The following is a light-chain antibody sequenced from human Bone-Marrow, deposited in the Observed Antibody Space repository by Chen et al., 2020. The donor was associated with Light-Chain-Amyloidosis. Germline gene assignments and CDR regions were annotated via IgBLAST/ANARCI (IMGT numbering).Light chain of an antibody. CDR3: QVWDRSSDRPV. Sequence: SYVLTQPSSVSVAPGQTATIACGGNNIGSTSGHWYQQTAGQAPLLVGDDDSERPSGIPARLSGSNSGTTATLPISRVEAGDDADYSCQVWDRSSDRPVFGGGTKLTVL. V-gene: IGLV3-21*02. CDR2: DDS. J-gene: IGLJ3*02. CDR1: NIGSTS.